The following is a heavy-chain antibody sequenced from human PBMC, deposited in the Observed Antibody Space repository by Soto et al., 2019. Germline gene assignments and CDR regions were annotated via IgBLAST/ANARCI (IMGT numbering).Heavy chain of an antibody. Sequence: QVQLVQSGAEVRKPGASVKVSCKASGYTFISYGISWVRQAPGQGLEWMGWISAYNGNANYAQKLQGRVTMTTDTTTNTAYMELRSLRSXDTXXXYXXXDXXXXXXXXXXXXXSXWGQGTLVTVSS. J-gene: IGHJ4*02. CDR1: GYTFISYG. CDR3: XXDXXXXXXXXXXXXXSX. CDR2: ISAYNGNA. V-gene: IGHV1-18*01.